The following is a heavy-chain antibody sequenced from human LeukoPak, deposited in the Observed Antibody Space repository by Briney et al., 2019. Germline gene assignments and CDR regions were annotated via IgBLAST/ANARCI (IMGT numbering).Heavy chain of an antibody. CDR1: EYTFTGYY. Sequence: ASVKVSCKASEYTFTGYYMHWGRQAPGQGLEWMGWINPNSGGTNYAQKFQGRVTMTRDTSISTAYMELSRLRSDDTAVYYCARVCSDYYGSGSYYPYDYWGQGTLVTVSS. CDR3: ARVCSDYYGSGSYYPYDY. CDR2: INPNSGGT. J-gene: IGHJ4*02. D-gene: IGHD3-10*01. V-gene: IGHV1-2*02.